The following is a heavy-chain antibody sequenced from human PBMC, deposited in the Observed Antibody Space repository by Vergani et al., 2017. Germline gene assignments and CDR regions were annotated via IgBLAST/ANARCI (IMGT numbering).Heavy chain of an antibody. J-gene: IGHJ3*02. Sequence: VQLVESGGGLVKPGGSLRLSCAASGFTFSDYYMSWIRQAPGKGLEWVGFIRSKAYGGTTEYAASVKGRFTISRDDSKSIAYLQMNSLKTEDTAVYYCTSKVGVVVPAAMGLFAFDIWGQGTMVTVSS. CDR1: GFTFSDYY. V-gene: IGHV3-49*05. CDR2: IRSKAYGGTT. CDR3: TSKVGVVVPAAMGLFAFDI. D-gene: IGHD2-2*01.